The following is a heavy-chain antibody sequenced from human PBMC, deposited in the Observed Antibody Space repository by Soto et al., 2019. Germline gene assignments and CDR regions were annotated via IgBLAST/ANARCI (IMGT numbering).Heavy chain of an antibody. CDR1: GYTFTSYG. CDR3: ARVSYCSSTSWASIAARPGFDY. CDR2: ISAYNGNT. D-gene: IGHD2-2*01. V-gene: IGHV1-18*04. J-gene: IGHJ4*02. Sequence: QVQLVQSGAEVKKPGASVKVSCKASGYTFTSYGISWVRQAPGQGLEWMGWISAYNGNTNYAQKLQGRVTMTTDTSTSTAYMELRSLRSDDTAVYYCARVSYCSSTSWASIAARPGFDYWCQGTLVTVSS.